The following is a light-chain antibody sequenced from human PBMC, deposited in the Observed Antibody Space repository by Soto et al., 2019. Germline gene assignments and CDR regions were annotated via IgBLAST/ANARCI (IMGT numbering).Light chain of an antibody. CDR1: QSISNS. CDR3: QQYASFWT. V-gene: IGKV1-5*03. Sequence: DIQMTQSPSTLSASVGDRVTITCRATQSISNSLAWYQQKPGKAPKLLIYKASSLESGVPSRFSGSGSGTEFTLTITSLQPDDFATYYCQQYASFWTFGQGNKLEIK. J-gene: IGKJ1*01. CDR2: KAS.